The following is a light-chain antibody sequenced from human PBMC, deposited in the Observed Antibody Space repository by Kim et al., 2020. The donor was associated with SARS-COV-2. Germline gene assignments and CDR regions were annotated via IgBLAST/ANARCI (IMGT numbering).Light chain of an antibody. CDR2: GAS. CDR3: QQYGSSLLT. CDR1: QSVSSSY. V-gene: IGKV3-20*01. Sequence: SPGDRATLSCRARQSVSSSYLAWYQQKPGQAPRLLIYGASSRATGIPDRFSGSGSGTDFTLTISRLEPEDFAVYYCQQYGSSLLTFGGGTKVEIK. J-gene: IGKJ4*01.